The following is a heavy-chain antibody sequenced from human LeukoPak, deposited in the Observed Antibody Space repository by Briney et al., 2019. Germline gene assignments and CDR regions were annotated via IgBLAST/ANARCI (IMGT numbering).Heavy chain of an antibody. D-gene: IGHD5-18*01. CDR1: GFTFSSYG. Sequence: GGSLRLSCVASGFTFSSYGMHWVRQAPGRGLEWVAFIRYDGSNKYYVDSVKGRFTISKDNSKNTLYLQMNSLRAEDTAVYYCARSGYREGADALDIWGQGTMVTVSS. CDR3: ARSGYREGADALDI. J-gene: IGHJ3*02. V-gene: IGHV3-30*02. CDR2: IRYDGSNK.